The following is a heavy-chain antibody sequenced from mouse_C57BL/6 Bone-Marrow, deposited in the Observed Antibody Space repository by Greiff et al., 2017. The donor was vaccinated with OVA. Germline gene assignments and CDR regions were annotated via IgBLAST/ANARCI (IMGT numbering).Heavy chain of an antibody. Sequence: VQLQQPGAELVKPGASVKLSCKASGYTFTSYWMQWVKQRPGQGLEWIGEIDPSDSYTNYNQKFKGKATLTVDTSSNTASIQLSSLTSEDSAVYYCARLNYGSSYEGYFDDWGQGTTLTVSS. CDR2: IDPSDSYT. D-gene: IGHD1-1*01. J-gene: IGHJ2*01. CDR1: GYTFTSYW. V-gene: IGHV1-50*01. CDR3: ARLNYGSSYEGYFDD.